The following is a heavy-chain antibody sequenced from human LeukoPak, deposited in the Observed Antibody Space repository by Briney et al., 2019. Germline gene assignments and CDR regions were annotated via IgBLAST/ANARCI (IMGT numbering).Heavy chain of an antibody. D-gene: IGHD5-24*01. V-gene: IGHV1-18*01. CDR1: GYTFTSYG. Sequence: ASVKVSCKASGYTFTSYGISWVRQAPGQGLEWMGWISAYNGNTNYPQKFQGRVTMTTDTATSTAYMELRSLRSDDTAAYYCGRDPPVTLQYYYYYMDVWGKGTTVTVS. J-gene: IGHJ6*03. CDR2: ISAYNGNT. CDR3: GRDPPVTLQYYYYYMDV.